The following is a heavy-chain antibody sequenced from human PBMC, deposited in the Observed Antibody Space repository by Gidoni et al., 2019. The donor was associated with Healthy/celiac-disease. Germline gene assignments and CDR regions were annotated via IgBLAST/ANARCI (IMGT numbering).Heavy chain of an antibody. CDR2: ISYDGSNK. V-gene: IGHV3-30-3*01. CDR3: ARESAIVVVPAAIAPGAFDI. J-gene: IGHJ3*02. CDR1: GFTFRSYA. Sequence: QVQLVESGGGVVQPGRSLRLSCAAPGFTFRSYALDWVRQAPGKGLEWVAVISYDGSNKYYADSVKGRFTISRDNSKNTLYLQMNSLRAEDTAVYYCARESAIVVVPAAIAPGAFDIWGQGTMVTVSS. D-gene: IGHD2-2*01.